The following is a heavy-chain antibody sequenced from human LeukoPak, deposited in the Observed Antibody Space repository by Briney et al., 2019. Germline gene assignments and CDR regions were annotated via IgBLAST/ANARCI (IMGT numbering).Heavy chain of an antibody. CDR2: IYTSGST. CDR3: ARDGFGEFLESGGMDV. V-gene: IGHV4-61*02. CDR1: GGSISSGSYY. J-gene: IGHJ6*02. Sequence: TSQTLSLTCTVSGGSISSGSYYWSWIRQPAGKGLEWIGRIYTSGSTNYNPSLKSRVTISVDTSKNQFSLKLSSVTAADTAVYYCARDGFGEFLESGGMDVWGQGTTVTVSS. D-gene: IGHD3-10*01.